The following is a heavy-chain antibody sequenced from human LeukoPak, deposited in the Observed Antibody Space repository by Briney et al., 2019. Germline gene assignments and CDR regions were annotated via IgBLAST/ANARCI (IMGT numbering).Heavy chain of an antibody. CDR2: ISSSSSYI. D-gene: IGHD3-10*01. Sequence: PGGSLRLSCAASGFTFTSYTMSWVRRAPGKGLEWVSSISSSSSYIYYADSVKGRFTVSRDNAENSLYLQMNSLRAEDTAVYDCARGELITVSRGDINPINWFDAWGQGTLVTVSS. V-gene: IGHV3-21*01. J-gene: IGHJ5*02. CDR3: ARGELITVSRGDINPINWFDA. CDR1: GFTFTSYT.